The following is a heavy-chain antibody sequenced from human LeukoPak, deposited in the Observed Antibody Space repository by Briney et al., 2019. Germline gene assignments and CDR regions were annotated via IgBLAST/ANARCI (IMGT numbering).Heavy chain of an antibody. CDR2: IYYTGST. CDR3: ARGANRLDS. CDR1: GGSINTYY. J-gene: IGHJ4*02. D-gene: IGHD1-14*01. Sequence: SETLSLTCSVSGGSINTYYWSWIRQTPGKGLKWIGFIYYTGSTNYNPSLKSRVTMSVDTSKSQFSLKLTSVTAADTALYYCARGANRLDSWGRGTLVTVSS. V-gene: IGHV4-59*12.